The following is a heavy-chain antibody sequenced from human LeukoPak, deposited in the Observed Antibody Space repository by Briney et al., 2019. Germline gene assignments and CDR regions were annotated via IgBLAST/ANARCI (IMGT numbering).Heavy chain of an antibody. J-gene: IGHJ4*02. CDR3: ATVWFGESRY. D-gene: IGHD3-10*01. CDR2: ISYDGSNK. Sequence: GGSLRLSCAASGFTFSSYAMHWVRQAPGKGLEWVAVISYDGSNKYYADSVKGRFTISRDNAKNSLYLQMNSLRAEDTAVYYCATVWFGESRYWGQGTLVTVSS. V-gene: IGHV3-30*04. CDR1: GFTFSSYA.